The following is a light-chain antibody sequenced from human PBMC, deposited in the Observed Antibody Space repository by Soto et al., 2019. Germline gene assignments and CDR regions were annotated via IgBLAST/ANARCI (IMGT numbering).Light chain of an antibody. V-gene: IGKV1-9*01. J-gene: IGKJ3*01. Sequence: DIQLTQSPSFLSASIGDRVTIICRASQDISTYLAWYQQKPGKAPKLLIYATSTLQSGVPSRFSGSGSGTEFTLTISSLQPEDFATYYCQKVNSYPFTFGPGTKVDIK. CDR3: QKVNSYPFT. CDR2: ATS. CDR1: QDISTY.